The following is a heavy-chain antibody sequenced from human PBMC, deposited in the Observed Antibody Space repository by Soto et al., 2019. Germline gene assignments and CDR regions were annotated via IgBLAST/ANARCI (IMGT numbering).Heavy chain of an antibody. Sequence: GGSLRLSCAGSGFTFSDYYINWIRQAPGKGLEWISYIDSSGTIRYYADSVRGRFTISRDNARNSVYLQMSSLRAEDTAVYYCEPIPIFGVFTDVWGQGTTVTVSS. CDR2: IDSSGTIR. D-gene: IGHD3-3*01. J-gene: IGHJ6*02. V-gene: IGHV3-11*01. CDR1: GFTFSDYY. CDR3: EPIPIFGVFTDV.